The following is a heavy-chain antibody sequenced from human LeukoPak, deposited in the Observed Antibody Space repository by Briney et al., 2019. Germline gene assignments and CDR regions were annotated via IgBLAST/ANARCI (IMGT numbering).Heavy chain of an antibody. CDR3: ARESYFDY. J-gene: IGHJ4*02. V-gene: IGHV3-30*04. Sequence: GGSLRLSCAASGFTFSSYAMHWVRQAPGKGLEWVAVISYDGSNKYYADSVKGRFTISRDNSKNTLYLQMNSLRAEDTAVYYCARESYFDYWGQGTLVTVSS. CDR2: ISYDGSNK. CDR1: GFTFSSYA.